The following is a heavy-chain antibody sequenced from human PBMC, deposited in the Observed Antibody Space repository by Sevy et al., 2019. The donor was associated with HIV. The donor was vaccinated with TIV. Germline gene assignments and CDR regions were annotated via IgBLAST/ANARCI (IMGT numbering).Heavy chain of an antibody. Sequence: GGSLRLSCAASGFTFSSYAMSWVRQAPGKGLEWVSAISGSGGSTYYADSVKGRFIISRDNSKNTLYLQMNSLRAEDTAVYYCAKDGYYYGSGSYSKYYYYYYMDVWGKGTTVTVSS. V-gene: IGHV3-23*01. D-gene: IGHD3-10*01. CDR3: AKDGYYYGSGSYSKYYYYYYMDV. CDR2: ISGSGGST. J-gene: IGHJ6*03. CDR1: GFTFSSYA.